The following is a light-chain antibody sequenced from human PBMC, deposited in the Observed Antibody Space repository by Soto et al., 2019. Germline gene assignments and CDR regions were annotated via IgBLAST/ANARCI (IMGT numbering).Light chain of an antibody. Sequence: EIVLTQSPATLSLSPGERATLSCRASQSVSSYLAWYQQKPGQAPRLLIYDAYNRATGISARFSGSGSGTDFTLTISSLEPEDFAVYYCQQRSKWPPEVTFGQGTRLEIK. CDR2: DAY. CDR3: QQRSKWPPEVT. V-gene: IGKV3-11*01. CDR1: QSVSSY. J-gene: IGKJ5*01.